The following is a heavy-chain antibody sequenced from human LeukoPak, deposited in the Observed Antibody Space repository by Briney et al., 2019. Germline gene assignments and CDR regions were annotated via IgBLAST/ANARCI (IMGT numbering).Heavy chain of an antibody. CDR1: EFTFSSYA. D-gene: IGHD3-10*01. CDR3: AKSSGSYYNPLTY. Sequence: GGSLRLSCAASEFTFSSYAMSWVRQAPGRGLEWVSAISGSGGSTYYADSVKGRFTISRDNSKNTLYLQMNSLRAEDTAVYYCAKSSGSYYNPLTYWGQGTLVTVSS. J-gene: IGHJ4*02. V-gene: IGHV3-23*01. CDR2: ISGSGGST.